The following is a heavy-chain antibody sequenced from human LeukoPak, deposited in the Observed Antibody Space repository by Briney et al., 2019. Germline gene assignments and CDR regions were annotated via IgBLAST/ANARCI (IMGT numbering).Heavy chain of an antibody. CDR2: INPNSGGT. D-gene: IGHD3-10*01. J-gene: IGHJ4*02. CDR1: GYTFTASY. Sequence: GASVRVSCKASGYTFTASYRHWVRQAPGQGLEWMGWINPNSGGTNYAQKFQGRVTMTRDTSIRTAYMDLSRLRFDDTAVYYCAGDMVRPYYFDSWGQGTLVTVSS. V-gene: IGHV1-2*02. CDR3: AGDMVRPYYFDS.